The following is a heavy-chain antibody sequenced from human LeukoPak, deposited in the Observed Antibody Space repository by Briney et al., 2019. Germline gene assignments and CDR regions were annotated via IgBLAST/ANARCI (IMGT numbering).Heavy chain of an antibody. CDR3: ARIEWERLGRAFDI. J-gene: IGHJ3*02. V-gene: IGHV3-53*01. Sequence: GGSLRLSCAASGFTVSDNYMTWVRQAPGKGLEWVSSIYSAGATRYAESVKGRFTISRDNSKNTLYLQMNSLRAEDMAVYYCARIEWERLGRAFDIWGQGTMVTVSS. D-gene: IGHD1-26*01. CDR1: GFTVSDNY. CDR2: IYSAGAT.